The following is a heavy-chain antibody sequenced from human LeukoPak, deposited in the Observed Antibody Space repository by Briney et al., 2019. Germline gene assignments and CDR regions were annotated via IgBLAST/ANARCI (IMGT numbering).Heavy chain of an antibody. CDR1: GYTFTSYY. Sequence: ASVKVSCKASGYTFTSYYMHWERQAPGQGLEWMGIINPSGGSTSYAQKFQGRVTMTRDTSTSTVYMELSSLRSEDTAVYYCARFRPRGNSGDYWGQGTLVTVSS. D-gene: IGHD4-23*01. J-gene: IGHJ4*02. CDR3: ARFRPRGNSGDY. V-gene: IGHV1-46*01. CDR2: INPSGGST.